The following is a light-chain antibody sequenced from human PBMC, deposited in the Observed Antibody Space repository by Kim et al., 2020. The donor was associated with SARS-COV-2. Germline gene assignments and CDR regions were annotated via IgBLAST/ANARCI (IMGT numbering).Light chain of an antibody. CDR1: SSNIGAGYD. Sequence: QSVLTQPPSVSGAPGQRVTISCTGSSSNIGAGYDVHWYQQLPGTAPKLLMYGNNNRPSGVPDRFSGSKSATSASLAITGLQAEDEADYYCQSYDTSLSGSVFGGGTKLTVL. J-gene: IGLJ2*01. V-gene: IGLV1-40*01. CDR2: GNN. CDR3: QSYDTSLSGSV.